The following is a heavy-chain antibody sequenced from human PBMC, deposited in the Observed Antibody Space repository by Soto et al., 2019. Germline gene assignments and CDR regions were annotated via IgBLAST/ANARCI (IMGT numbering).Heavy chain of an antibody. CDR1: GGSFSGYY. J-gene: IGHJ6*02. V-gene: IGHV4-34*01. Sequence: SETLSLTCAVYGGSFSGYYWSWIRQPPGKGLEWIGEINHSGSTNYNPSLKSRVTISVDTSKNQFSLKLSSVTAADTAVYYCARGAGYCSSTSCYEDYYYYGMDVWGQGTTVTVSS. D-gene: IGHD2-2*01. CDR3: ARGAGYCSSTSCYEDYYYYGMDV. CDR2: INHSGST.